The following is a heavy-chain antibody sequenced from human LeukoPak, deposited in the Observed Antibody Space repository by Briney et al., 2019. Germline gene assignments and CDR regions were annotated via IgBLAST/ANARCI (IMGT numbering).Heavy chain of an antibody. CDR2: IWYDGSNK. CDR3: ARDASSGYYFDY. V-gene: IGHV3-33*01. CDR1: GFTFSSYG. J-gene: IGHJ4*02. Sequence: GGSLRLSCAASGFTFSSYGMHWVRQAPGKGLEWVAVIWYDGSNKYYADSVKGRFTISRDNSKNTLCLQMNSLRAEDTAVYYCARDASSGYYFDYWGQGTLVTVSS. D-gene: IGHD3-22*01.